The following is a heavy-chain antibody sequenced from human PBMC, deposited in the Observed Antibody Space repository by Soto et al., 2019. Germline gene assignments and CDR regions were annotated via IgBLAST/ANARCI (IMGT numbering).Heavy chain of an antibody. CDR3: ARGGIAAAPLRYYYYYYGMDV. Sequence: TLSLTCTVSGGSISSGDYYWSWIRQPPGKGLEWIGYIYYSRSTYYNPSLKSRVTISVDTSKNQFSLKLSSVTAADTAVYYCARGGIAAAPLRYYYYYYGMDVWGQGTTVTVSS. D-gene: IGHD6-13*01. CDR2: IYYSRST. V-gene: IGHV4-30-4*01. J-gene: IGHJ6*02. CDR1: GGSISSGDYY.